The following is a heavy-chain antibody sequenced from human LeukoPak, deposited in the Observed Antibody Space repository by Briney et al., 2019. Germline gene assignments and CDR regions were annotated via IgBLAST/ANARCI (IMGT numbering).Heavy chain of an antibody. CDR2: INHSGST. V-gene: IGHV4-34*01. Sequence: SETLSLTCAVYGGSFSGYDWSWIRQPPGKGLEWIGEINHSGSTNYNPSLERRVTISVDPSKNQFSLGLSSVTAADTAVYYCARAGYSSSWKYWGQGTLVTVSS. CDR1: GGSFSGYD. D-gene: IGHD6-13*01. CDR3: ARAGYSSSWKY. J-gene: IGHJ4*02.